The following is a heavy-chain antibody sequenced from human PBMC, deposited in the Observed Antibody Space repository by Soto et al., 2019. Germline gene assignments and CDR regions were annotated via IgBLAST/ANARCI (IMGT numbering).Heavy chain of an antibody. J-gene: IGHJ4*02. V-gene: IGHV1-18*01. CDR3: AREAYSSSWYPSEDYFDY. Sequence: EASVKVSCKASGYTFTIYGISWVRQAPGQGLEWMGWISAYNGNTNYAQKLQGRVTMTTDTSTSTAYMELRSLRSDDTAVYYCAREAYSSSWYPSEDYFDYWGQGTLVTVSS. CDR1: GYTFTIYG. CDR2: ISAYNGNT. D-gene: IGHD6-13*01.